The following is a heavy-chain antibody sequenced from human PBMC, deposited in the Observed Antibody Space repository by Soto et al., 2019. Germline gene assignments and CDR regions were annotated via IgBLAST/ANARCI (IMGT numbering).Heavy chain of an antibody. D-gene: IGHD5-18*01. J-gene: IGHJ4*02. CDR3: ARDRGYIYGLDY. CDR2: ISYDGSNV. V-gene: IGHV3-30-3*01. Sequence: QVQLVESGGGVVQPGRSLRLSCAASGFTFSSYAMHWVRQAPGKGLERVAVISYDGSNVYQADSVKGRFTISRDNSKNTLYLQMNSLRAEDTAVYYCARDRGYIYGLDYWGQGTLVTVSS. CDR1: GFTFSSYA.